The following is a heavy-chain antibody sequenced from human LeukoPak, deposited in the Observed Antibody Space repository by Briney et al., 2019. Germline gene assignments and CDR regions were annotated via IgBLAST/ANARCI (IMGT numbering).Heavy chain of an antibody. D-gene: IGHD3-10*01. CDR3: AKDDGYYYGSGSLDY. Sequence: GGSLRLSCVASGFSFDDYAMHWVRQAPGKGLEWVSGISWNSGSIGYADSVKGRFTISRDNAKNSLYLQMNSLRAEDTALYYCAKDDGYYYGSGSLDYWGQGTLVTVSS. CDR2: ISWNSGSI. V-gene: IGHV3-9*01. J-gene: IGHJ4*02. CDR1: GFSFDDYA.